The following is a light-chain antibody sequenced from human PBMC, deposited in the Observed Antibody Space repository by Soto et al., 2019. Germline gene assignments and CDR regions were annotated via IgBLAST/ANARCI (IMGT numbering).Light chain of an antibody. CDR2: VTS. J-gene: IGKJ1*01. V-gene: IGKV3-15*01. CDR1: QSVNSN. Sequence: EIVMTQSPATLSVSPGERATLSCRASQSVNSNLAWYQQKPGQAPRLLIYVTSARATGIPARFSGSGSGTEFTLTISSLQSEDFAVYYCQLYNNWPRTFGQGTKVDIK. CDR3: QLYNNWPRT.